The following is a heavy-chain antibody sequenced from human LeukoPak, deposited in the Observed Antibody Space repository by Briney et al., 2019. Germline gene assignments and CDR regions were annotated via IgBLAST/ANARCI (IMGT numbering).Heavy chain of an antibody. CDR2: ISAYNGNT. CDR3: ALIAGAGTKGDI. D-gene: IGHD6-13*01. V-gene: IGHV1-18*01. J-gene: IGHJ3*02. CDR1: GYTFTSYG. Sequence: GASVKVSCKASGYTFTSYGISWVRQPPGQGLEWMGWISAYNGNTNYAQKLQGRVTMTTDTSTSTAYMELRGLRSDDTAVYYCALIAGAGTKGDIWGQGTMVTVSS.